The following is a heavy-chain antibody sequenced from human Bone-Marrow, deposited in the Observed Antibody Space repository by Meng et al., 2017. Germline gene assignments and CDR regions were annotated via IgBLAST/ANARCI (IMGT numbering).Heavy chain of an antibody. CDR3: PRHGIALAVYDI. V-gene: IGHV4-61*01. CDR2: IYYSGST. CDR1: GYSTSSGYY. J-gene: IGHJ3*02. Sequence: GSLRLSCGVSGYSTSSGYYWGWIRQPPGKGLEWIGYIYYSGSTNYNPSLKSRVTISVDTTKNQFSQKLSSVTAADTAVYYCPRHGIALAVYDIWGQGKMV. D-gene: IGHD6-19*01.